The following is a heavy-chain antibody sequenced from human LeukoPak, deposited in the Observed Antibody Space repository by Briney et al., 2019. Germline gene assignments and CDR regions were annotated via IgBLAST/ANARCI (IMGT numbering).Heavy chain of an antibody. CDR3: ARDSSNLVWKFDY. CDR1: GFTFSDYY. CDR2: ISSSGSTI. D-gene: IGHD4-11*01. V-gene: IGHV3-11*04. J-gene: IGHJ4*02. Sequence: PGGSLRLSCAASGFTFSDYYMSWIRQAPGKGLEWVSYISSSGSTIYYADSVKGRFTISRDNAKNSLYMQMNSLRAEDTAVYYCARDSSNLVWKFDYWGQGTLVTVSS.